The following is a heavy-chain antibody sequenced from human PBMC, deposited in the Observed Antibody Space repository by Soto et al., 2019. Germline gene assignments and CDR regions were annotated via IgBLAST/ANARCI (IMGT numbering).Heavy chain of an antibody. Sequence: QVQLQESGPGLVKPSETLSLTCTVSGGSIGSYSCSWIRQPAGKGLEWIGRIHSSGSTNYNPTLKSPVTMSVDTSKNQFSLKLISVTAADTAVYYCAREGGYDSSGQYRNWFDPWGQGTLVTVPS. CDR3: AREGGYDSSGQYRNWFDP. D-gene: IGHD3-22*01. CDR1: GGSIGSYS. CDR2: IHSSGST. J-gene: IGHJ5*02. V-gene: IGHV4-4*07.